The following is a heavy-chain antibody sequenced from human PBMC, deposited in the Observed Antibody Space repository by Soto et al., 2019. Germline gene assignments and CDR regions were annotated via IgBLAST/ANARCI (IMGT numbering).Heavy chain of an antibody. J-gene: IGHJ6*02. D-gene: IGHD3-3*01. CDR1: GGTFSSYA. CDR3: ARDSRCPNFWCDGMDV. CDR2: SIPIFGTA. V-gene: IGHV1-69*01. Sequence: QVQLVQSGAEVKKPGSSVKVSCKASGGTFSSYAISWVRQAPGQGLEWMGGSIPIFGTANYAQKFQGRVTITADESTSTAYMELSSLRSEDTAVYYCARDSRCPNFWCDGMDVWGQGTTVTVSS.